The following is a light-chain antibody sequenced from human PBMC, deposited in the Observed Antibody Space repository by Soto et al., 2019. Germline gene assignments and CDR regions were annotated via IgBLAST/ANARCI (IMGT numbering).Light chain of an antibody. V-gene: IGLV2-8*01. J-gene: IGLJ2*01. CDR2: QVT. CDR1: TIGGYDY. CDR3: ASYAGRNDFV. Sequence: QSALTQPPSASGSPGQSVSISCTGSTIGGYDYVSWYQQHPDKAPKLIVYQVTRRPSGVPARFSGSKSGNTASLTVSGLQDEDEALYFCASYAGRNDFVFGGGTKLTVL.